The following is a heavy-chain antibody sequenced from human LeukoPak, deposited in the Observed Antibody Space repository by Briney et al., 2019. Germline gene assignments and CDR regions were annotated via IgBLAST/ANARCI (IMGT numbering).Heavy chain of an antibody. V-gene: IGHV1-2*02. Sequence: RASVKVSCKASGYTFTGYYMHWVRQAPGQGLEWMGWINPNSGGTNYAQKFQGRVTMTRDTSISTAYMELSRLRSDDTAVYCCARAGAVAGIPFDYWGQGTLVTVSS. CDR3: ARAGAVAGIPFDY. CDR2: INPNSGGT. D-gene: IGHD6-19*01. J-gene: IGHJ4*02. CDR1: GYTFTGYY.